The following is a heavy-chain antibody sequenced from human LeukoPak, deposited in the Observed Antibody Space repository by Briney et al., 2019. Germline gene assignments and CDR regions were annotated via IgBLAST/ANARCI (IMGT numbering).Heavy chain of an antibody. CDR3: ARGVRGSYPAIFGY. CDR1: GFTFSSHS. CDR2: ISSSSSYI. D-gene: IGHD1-26*01. J-gene: IGHJ4*02. V-gene: IGHV3-21*01. Sequence: KAGGSLRLSCAASGFTFSSHSMNWVRQAPGKGLEWVSSISSSSSYIYYADSVKGRFTISRDNAKNSLYLQMNSLRAEDTAVYYCARGVRGSYPAIFGYWGQGTLVTVSS.